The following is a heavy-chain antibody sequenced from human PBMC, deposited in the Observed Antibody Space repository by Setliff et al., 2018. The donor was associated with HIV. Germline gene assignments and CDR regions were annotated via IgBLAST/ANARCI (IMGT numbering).Heavy chain of an antibody. CDR2: INHSGST. J-gene: IGHJ4*02. V-gene: IGHV4-34*01. CDR1: GGSFSGYY. CDR3: ARVRRDGYNYRLVDY. Sequence: SETLSLTCAVYGGSFSGYYWSWIRQPPGKGLEWIGEINHSGSTNYNPSLKSRVTISVDTSKNQFSLKLNSVTAADAAVYYCARVRRDGYNYRLVDYWGQGTLVTVSS. D-gene: IGHD5-12*01.